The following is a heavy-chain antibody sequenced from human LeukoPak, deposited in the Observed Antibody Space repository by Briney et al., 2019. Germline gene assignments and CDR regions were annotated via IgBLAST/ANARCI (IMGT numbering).Heavy chain of an antibody. D-gene: IGHD3-10*01. J-gene: IGHJ4*02. Sequence: GESLKISCKASGYSFTTYWIGWVRQVPGKGLEWVGIIYPADSTAKYSPSFQGQVTISVDKSISTAYLQWSSLKASDTAMYYCARHLYGSGSYYRNWGQGTLVTVSS. CDR2: IYPADSTA. CDR1: GYSFTTYW. CDR3: ARHLYGSGSYYRN. V-gene: IGHV5-51*01.